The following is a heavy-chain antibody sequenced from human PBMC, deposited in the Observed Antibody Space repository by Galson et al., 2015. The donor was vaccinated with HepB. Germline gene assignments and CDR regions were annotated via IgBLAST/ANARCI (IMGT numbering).Heavy chain of an antibody. CDR1: GFTFSSYS. J-gene: IGHJ3*02. D-gene: IGHD3-22*01. V-gene: IGHV3-21*01. CDR3: AREGDSSGYYYVGWGAFDI. CDR2: ISSSSSYI. Sequence: SLRLSCAASGFTFSSYSLNWVRQAPGKGLEWVSSISSSSSYISYADSVKGRFTISRDNAKNSLYLQMNSLRAEDTAVYYCAREGDSSGYYYVGWGAFDIWGQGTMVTVSS.